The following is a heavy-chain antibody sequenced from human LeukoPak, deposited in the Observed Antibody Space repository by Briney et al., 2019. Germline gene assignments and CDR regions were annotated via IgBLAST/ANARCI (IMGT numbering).Heavy chain of an antibody. V-gene: IGHV1-2*02. D-gene: IGHD2-15*01. Sequence: ASVKVSCKASGYPFTDYYMHWVRQAPGQGLEWMGWINPNSGGANYAQKFQGRVTMTRDTSISTAYMELSRLRSDDTAVYYCARDGGPYCSGGSCYSGIGGYFDYWGQGTLVTVSS. J-gene: IGHJ4*02. CDR3: ARDGGPYCSGGSCYSGIGGYFDY. CDR2: INPNSGGA. CDR1: GYPFTDYY.